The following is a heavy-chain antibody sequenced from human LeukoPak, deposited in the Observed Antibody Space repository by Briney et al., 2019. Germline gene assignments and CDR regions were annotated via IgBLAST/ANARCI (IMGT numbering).Heavy chain of an antibody. CDR1: GFTFSSYA. Sequence: GGSLRLSCAASGFTFSSYAMSWVRQAPGKGLEWVSAISGSGDSTYYADSVKGRFTISRDNSKNTLYLQMNSLRAEGTAVYYCAKLRDYYDSSGQFDYWGQGTLVTVSS. CDR3: AKLRDYYDSSGQFDY. D-gene: IGHD3-22*01. J-gene: IGHJ4*02. V-gene: IGHV3-23*01. CDR2: ISGSGDST.